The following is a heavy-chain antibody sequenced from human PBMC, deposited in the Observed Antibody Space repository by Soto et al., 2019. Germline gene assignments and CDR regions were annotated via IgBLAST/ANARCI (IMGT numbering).Heavy chain of an antibody. CDR3: ARGSSSWYDYYYYGMDV. J-gene: IGHJ6*02. V-gene: IGHV1-18*04. CDR2: ISAYNGNT. Sequence: ALVKVSCKASGYTFTSYGISWVRQAPGQGLEWMGWISAYNGNTNYAQKLQGRVTMTTDTSTSTAYMELRSLRSDDTAVYYCARGSSSWYDYYYYGMDVWGQGTTVTVSS. D-gene: IGHD6-13*01. CDR1: GYTFTSYG.